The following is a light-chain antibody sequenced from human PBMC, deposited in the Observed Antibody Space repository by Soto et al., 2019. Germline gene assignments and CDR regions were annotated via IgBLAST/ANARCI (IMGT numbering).Light chain of an antibody. CDR2: DVS. J-gene: IGLJ1*01. CDR3: SSYTSGSTYV. Sequence: QSALTQPASVSGSPGRSITISCTGTSSDVGDYDFVSWYQQHPGKAPKLVIYDVSNRPSGVSNRFSASKSGNTASLTISGLQAEDEADYYCSSYTSGSTYVFGSGTKLTVL. CDR1: SSDVGDYDF. V-gene: IGLV2-14*03.